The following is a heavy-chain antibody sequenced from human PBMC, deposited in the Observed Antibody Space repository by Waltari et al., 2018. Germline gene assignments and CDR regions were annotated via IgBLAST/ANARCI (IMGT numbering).Heavy chain of an antibody. Sequence: QVQLQESGPGLVKPSETLSLTCTVSGGSISSYYWSWIRQPPGKGLEWIGYIYYSGSTNYHPSLKSRVTISVDTSKNQFSLKLSSVTAADTAVYYCARAAAPYYYYGMDVWGQGTTVTVSS. CDR2: IYYSGST. V-gene: IGHV4-59*01. CDR1: GGSISSYY. CDR3: ARAAAPYYYYGMDV. D-gene: IGHD2-15*01. J-gene: IGHJ6*02.